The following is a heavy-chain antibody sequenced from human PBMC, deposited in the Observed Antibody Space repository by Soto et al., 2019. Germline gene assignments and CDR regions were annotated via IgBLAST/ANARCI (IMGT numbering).Heavy chain of an antibody. CDR3: ARLSRVTTDY. CDR1: GGSISSGGYY. V-gene: IGHV4-31*03. CDR2: IYYSGST. Sequence: PSETLSLTCTVSGGSISSGGYYWSWIRQHPGKGLEWIGYIYYSGSTYYNPSLKSRVTISVDTSKNQFSLKLSSVTAADTAVYYCARLSRVTTDYWGQGTLVTVSS. D-gene: IGHD4-4*01. J-gene: IGHJ4*02.